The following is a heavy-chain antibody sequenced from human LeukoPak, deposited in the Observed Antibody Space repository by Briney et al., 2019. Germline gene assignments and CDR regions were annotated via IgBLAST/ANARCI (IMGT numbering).Heavy chain of an antibody. CDR2: INHSGST. J-gene: IGHJ4*02. CDR3: ARPGRLNYYGSGSYYKNGYYFDY. V-gene: IGHV4-34*01. Sequence: SETLSLTCAVYGGSFSGYYWSWIRQPPGKGLEWIGEINHSGSTNYNPSLKSRVTISVDTSKNQFSLKLSSVTAADTAVYYCARPGRLNYYGSGSYYKNGYYFDYWGQGTLVTVSS. CDR1: GGSFSGYY. D-gene: IGHD3-10*01.